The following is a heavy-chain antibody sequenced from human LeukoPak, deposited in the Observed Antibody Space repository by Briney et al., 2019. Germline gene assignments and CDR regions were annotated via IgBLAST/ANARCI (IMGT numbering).Heavy chain of an antibody. J-gene: IGHJ4*02. CDR3: ARDLSWGFDY. D-gene: IGHD7-27*01. V-gene: IGHV3-30*02. CDR2: INNDARNK. CDR1: GFTFTYHG. Sequence: GGSLRLSCAASGFTFTYHGMHWVRQAPGKWLEWVAFINNDARNKYSADSVKGRFTISRDNSKNIVSLQMDSLRADDSALYYCARDLSWGFDYWGQGTLVTVSS.